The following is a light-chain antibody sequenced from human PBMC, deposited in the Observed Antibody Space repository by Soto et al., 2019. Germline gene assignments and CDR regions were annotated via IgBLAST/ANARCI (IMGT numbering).Light chain of an antibody. CDR3: QVWDGNSDAVI. V-gene: IGLV3-21*04. CDR2: YDS. Sequence: SYVVTQPPSVSVAPGETATITCGGNRIGGKSVHWYQQMPGQAPVLVIYYDSDRPSGIPERFSGSNSGNTATLTINRVEAGDEADYYCQVWDGNSDAVIFGGGTKLTVL. CDR1: RIGGKS. J-gene: IGLJ2*01.